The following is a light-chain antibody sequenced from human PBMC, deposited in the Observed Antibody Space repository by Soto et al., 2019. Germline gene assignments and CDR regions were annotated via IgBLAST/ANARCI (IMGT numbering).Light chain of an antibody. CDR1: QSISSW. V-gene: IGKV1-5*03. CDR2: KAS. J-gene: IGKJ1*01. CDR3: HQYNSYPWT. Sequence: DIQMTQSPSTLSESVGDRVTITCRASQSISSWLAWYQQKPGKAPTLLIYKASSLESGVPSRFSGSGSGTELTLNISSLQPDDFATYYCHQYNSYPWTFGQGTKVEIK.